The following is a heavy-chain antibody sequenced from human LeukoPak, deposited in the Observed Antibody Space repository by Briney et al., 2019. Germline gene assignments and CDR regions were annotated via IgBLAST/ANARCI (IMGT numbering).Heavy chain of an antibody. Sequence: SETLPLACTDSGGSISSYKWNWIRQPAGKGLEWIGRIYTSGSTNYNPSLKSRVTMSVDTSKNQFSLKLSSVTAADTAVYYCAGTNTVTTTQRYYYYYMDVWGKGTTVTVSS. CDR2: IYTSGST. CDR1: GGSISSYK. CDR3: AGTNTVTTTQRYYYYYMDV. V-gene: IGHV4-4*07. D-gene: IGHD4-11*01. J-gene: IGHJ6*03.